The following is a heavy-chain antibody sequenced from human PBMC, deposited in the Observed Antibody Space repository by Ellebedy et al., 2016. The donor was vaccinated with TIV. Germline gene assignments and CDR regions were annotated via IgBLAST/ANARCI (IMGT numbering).Heavy chain of an antibody. CDR1: GFTVSSNY. J-gene: IGHJ4*02. CDR3: ASTGREQVDY. V-gene: IGHV3-53*01. D-gene: IGHD3-10*01. CDR2: IYSGGST. Sequence: GESLKISCAASGFTVSSNYMSWVRQAPGKGLEWVSVIYSGGSTYYAGSVKGRFTISRDNSKNTLYLQMNSPRAEDTAVYYCASTGREQVDYWGQGTLVTVSS.